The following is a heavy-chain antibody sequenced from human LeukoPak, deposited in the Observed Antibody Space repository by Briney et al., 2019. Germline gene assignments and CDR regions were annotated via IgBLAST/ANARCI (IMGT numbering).Heavy chain of an antibody. J-gene: IGHJ3*02. D-gene: IGHD1-1*01. CDR2: ISSDGSRK. Sequence: GRSLRLSCRASRFSFSDYDMHWVRQAPGKGLEWVAVISSDGSRKHYGDSVKGRFTNSRDNSESTLFLQMNSLRTDDTSVYFCAKYAYNWNAPDGFDMWGQGTMVIVSS. V-gene: IGHV3-30*18. CDR1: RFSFSDYD. CDR3: AKYAYNWNAPDGFDM.